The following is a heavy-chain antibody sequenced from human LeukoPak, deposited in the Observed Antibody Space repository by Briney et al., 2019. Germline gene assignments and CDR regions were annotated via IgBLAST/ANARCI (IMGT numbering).Heavy chain of an antibody. V-gene: IGHV4-38-2*02. CDR3: ARDGGDY. J-gene: IGHJ4*02. Sequence: SETLSLTCTVSGYSISSGYYWGWIRQPPGKGLEWIGSIYHSGSTYYNPSLKSRVTISVDTSKNQFSLKLSSVTAADTAVYYCARDGGDYWGQGTLVTVSS. CDR2: IYHSGST. CDR1: GYSISSGYY.